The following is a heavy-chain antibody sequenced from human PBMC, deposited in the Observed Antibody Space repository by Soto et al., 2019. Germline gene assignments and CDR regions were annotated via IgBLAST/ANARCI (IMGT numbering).Heavy chain of an antibody. CDR2: ISSTTNYI. CDR3: ARESEDLTSNFDY. Sequence: EVQLVESGGGLVKPGGSLRLSCAASGFTYTRYSMNWVRQAPGKGLEWVSSISSTTNYIYYGDSMNGRFTISRDNAKNSLNLELNSLRAEDTAVYYCARESEDLTSNFDYWGQGTLVTVSS. J-gene: IGHJ4*02. CDR1: GFTYTRYS. V-gene: IGHV3-21*06.